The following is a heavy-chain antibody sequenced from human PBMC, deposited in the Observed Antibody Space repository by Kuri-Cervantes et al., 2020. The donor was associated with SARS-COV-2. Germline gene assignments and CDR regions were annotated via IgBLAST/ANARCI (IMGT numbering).Heavy chain of an antibody. V-gene: IGHV1-18*01. CDR1: GYNFPDYG. J-gene: IGHJ3*02. CDR3: ARGVAVRVFDI. Sequence: ASVKVSCKASGYNFPDYGISWVRQAPGQGLEWMGWISTYDGSTKYAQKFQGRVTMTKDTSTSTVYMEMKSLRSDDTAFYYCARGVAVRVFDIWGQGTMVTVSS. D-gene: IGHD2-21*01. CDR2: ISTYDGST.